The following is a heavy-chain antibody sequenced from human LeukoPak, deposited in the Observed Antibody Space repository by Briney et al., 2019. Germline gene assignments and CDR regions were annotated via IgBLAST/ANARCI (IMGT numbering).Heavy chain of an antibody. CDR1: GFTFDDYA. D-gene: IGHD4-17*01. Sequence: PGGSLRLSCAASGFTFDDYAMHWVRQAPGKGLEWVSGISWNSGSIGYADSVKGRFTISRDNAKNSLYLQMNSLRAEDMALYYCAKADDYGDYFDYWGQGTLVTVSS. CDR3: AKADDYGDYFDY. J-gene: IGHJ4*02. V-gene: IGHV3-9*03. CDR2: ISWNSGSI.